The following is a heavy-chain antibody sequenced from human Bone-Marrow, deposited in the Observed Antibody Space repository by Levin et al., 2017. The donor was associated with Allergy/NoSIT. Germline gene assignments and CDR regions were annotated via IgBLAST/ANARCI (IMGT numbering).Heavy chain of an antibody. V-gene: IGHV4-38-2*01. D-gene: IGHD3-16*01. CDR3: ARAGMITFGGSQFDY. CDR1: GYSISSGYN. J-gene: IGHJ4*02. Sequence: RSQTLSLTCVVSGYSISSGYNWGWIRQSPGKGLEWIGSIYHSGSTYYNPSLKSRVTISVDTSKNQFSLKLSSVTAADTAVYYCARAGMITFGGSQFDYWGQGTRVTVSS. CDR2: IYHSGST.